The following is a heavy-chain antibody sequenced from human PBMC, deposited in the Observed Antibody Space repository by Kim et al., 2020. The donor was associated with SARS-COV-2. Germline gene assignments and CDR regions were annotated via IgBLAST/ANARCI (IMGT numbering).Heavy chain of an antibody. CDR3: ARAYSSSRDYYYYGMDV. D-gene: IGHD6-6*01. Sequence: LKSRVTISVDTSKNQFSLKLSSVTAADTAVYYCARAYSSSRDYYYYGMDVWGQGTTVTVSS. J-gene: IGHJ6*02. V-gene: IGHV4-59*01.